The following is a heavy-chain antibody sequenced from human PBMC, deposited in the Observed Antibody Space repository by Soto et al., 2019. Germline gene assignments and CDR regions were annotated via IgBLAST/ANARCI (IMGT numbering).Heavy chain of an antibody. CDR2: ISYDGSNK. CDR3: AKVTVLLWCGVGGVLDV. CDR1: GFTFSSYG. D-gene: IGHD3-10*01. Sequence: QVQLVESGGGVVQPGRSLRLSCAASGFTFSSYGMHWVRQAPGKGLEWVAVISYDGSNKYYADSVKGRFTISRDNSKNTLYLQMNSLRAEDRAVYYCAKVTVLLWCGVGGVLDVWGQGTTVTVSS. J-gene: IGHJ6*02. V-gene: IGHV3-30*18.